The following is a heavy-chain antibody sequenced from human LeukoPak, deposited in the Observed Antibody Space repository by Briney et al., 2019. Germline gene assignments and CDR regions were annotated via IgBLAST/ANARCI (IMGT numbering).Heavy chain of an antibody. V-gene: IGHV4-34*01. CDR3: ARGRPEMATSTPFDY. J-gene: IGHJ4*02. Sequence: KSSETLSLTCAVYGGSFSGYYWSWIRQPPGKGLEWIGEINHSGSTNYNPSLKSRVTISVDTSKNQFSLKLSSVTAADTAVYYCARGRPEMATSTPFDYWGQGTLVTVSS. D-gene: IGHD5-12*01. CDR1: GGSFSGYY. CDR2: INHSGST.